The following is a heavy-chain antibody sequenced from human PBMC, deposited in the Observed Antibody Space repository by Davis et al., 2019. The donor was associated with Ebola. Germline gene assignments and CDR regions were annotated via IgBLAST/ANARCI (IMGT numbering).Heavy chain of an antibody. V-gene: IGHV3-48*01. Sequence: GESLKISCAASGFTFSSYSMNWVRQAPGKGLEWVSYISSSSSTIYYADSVKGRFTISRDNSKNTLYLQMNSLRAEDTAVYYCARDRDYNYYYYMDVWGKGTTVTVSS. D-gene: IGHD3-10*01. CDR2: ISSSSSTI. J-gene: IGHJ6*03. CDR3: ARDRDYNYYYYMDV. CDR1: GFTFSSYS.